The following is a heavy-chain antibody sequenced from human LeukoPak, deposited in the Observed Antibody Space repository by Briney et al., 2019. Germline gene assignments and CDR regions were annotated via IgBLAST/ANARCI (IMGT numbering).Heavy chain of an antibody. V-gene: IGHV1-18*01. Sequence: ASVKVSCKASGYTFTSYGISWVRQAPGQGLEWMGWISAYNGNTNYAQKFQGRVTMTRDTSTSTVYMELSSLRSEDTAVYYCARDHGSGSYPEYYFDYWGQGTLVTVSS. J-gene: IGHJ4*02. CDR1: GYTFTSYG. D-gene: IGHD1-26*01. CDR3: ARDHGSGSYPEYYFDY. CDR2: ISAYNGNT.